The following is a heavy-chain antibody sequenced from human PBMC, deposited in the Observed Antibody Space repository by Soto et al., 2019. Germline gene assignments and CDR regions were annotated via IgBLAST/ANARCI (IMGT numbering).Heavy chain of an antibody. V-gene: IGHV4-59*01. CDR3: ARGSSSSRYYYYGMDV. J-gene: IGHJ6*02. Sequence: SETLSLTCTVSGGSISSYYWSWIRQPPGKGLEWIGYTYYSGSTNYNPSLKSRVTISVDTSKNRFSLKLSSVTAADTAVYYCARGSSSSRYYYYGMDVWGQGTTVTVSS. CDR2: TYYSGST. D-gene: IGHD6-6*01. CDR1: GGSISSYY.